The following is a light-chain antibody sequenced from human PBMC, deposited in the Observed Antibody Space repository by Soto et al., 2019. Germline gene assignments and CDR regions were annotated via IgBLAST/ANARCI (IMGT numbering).Light chain of an antibody. CDR3: QQYGSSPQT. CDR2: GAS. J-gene: IGKJ1*01. Sequence: EIVLTQSPGTLSLSPGERATLSCRASQSFISSYLAWYQQKPGQAPRLLIYGASSRATGIPDRFSGSGSGTDFTLTISRLEPEDFAVYYCQQYGSSPQTFGQGTKVEIK. V-gene: IGKV3-20*01. CDR1: QSFISSY.